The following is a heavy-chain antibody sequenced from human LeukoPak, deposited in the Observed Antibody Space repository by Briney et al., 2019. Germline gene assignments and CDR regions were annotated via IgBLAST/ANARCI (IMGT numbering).Heavy chain of an antibody. CDR3: AKIYGDPQGFDY. D-gene: IGHD4-17*01. CDR1: GFTFSSYA. Sequence: GGSLRLSCAASGFTFSSYAMSWVRQAPGKGLEWASAISGSGGSTYYADSVKGRFTISRDNSKNTLYLQMNSLRAEDTAVYYCAKIYGDPQGFDYWGQGTLVTVSS. V-gene: IGHV3-23*01. J-gene: IGHJ4*02. CDR2: ISGSGGST.